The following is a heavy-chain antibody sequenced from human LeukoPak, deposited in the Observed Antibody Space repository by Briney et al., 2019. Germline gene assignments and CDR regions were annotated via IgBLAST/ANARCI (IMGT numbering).Heavy chain of an antibody. D-gene: IGHD6-13*01. CDR3: AKDIGSFPYYFDN. Sequence: GGFLRLSCAASGFTFSSYAMSWVRQAPGKGLEWVSAISGSGGSTYYADSVKGRFTISRDNSKNTLYLQMNSLRAEDTAVYSRAKDIGSFPYYFDNWGQGTLVTVSS. CDR1: GFTFSSYA. J-gene: IGHJ4*02. CDR2: ISGSGGST. V-gene: IGHV3-23*01.